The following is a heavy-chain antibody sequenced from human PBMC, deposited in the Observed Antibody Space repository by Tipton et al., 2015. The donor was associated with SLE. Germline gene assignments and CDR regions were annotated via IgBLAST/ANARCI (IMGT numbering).Heavy chain of an antibody. CDR3: ARDPIPATGVSFDY. Sequence: SLRLSCVVSGGSINNNNWWGWVRQVPGKGLEWIGQIYHDGRTMYNPSLQSRVTISVDKSKNQFSLRLSSVTAADTAVYYCARDPIPATGVSFDYWGQGTLVTVSS. CDR2: IYHDGRT. V-gene: IGHV4-4*02. CDR1: GGSINNNNW. D-gene: IGHD6-13*01. J-gene: IGHJ4*02.